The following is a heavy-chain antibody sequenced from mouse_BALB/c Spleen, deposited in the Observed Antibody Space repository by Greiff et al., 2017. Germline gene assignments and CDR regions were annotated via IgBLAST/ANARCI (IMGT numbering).Heavy chain of an antibody. Sequence: QVQLQQSGAELVRPGSSVKISCKASVYAFSSYWMNWVKQRPGQGLEWIGQIYPGDGDTNYNGKFKGKATLTADKSSSTAYMQLSSLTSEDSAVYFCARKDYGSSYRFAYWGQGTLVTVSA. CDR3: ARKDYGSSYRFAY. V-gene: IGHV1-80*01. CDR2: IYPGDGDT. J-gene: IGHJ3*01. D-gene: IGHD1-1*01. CDR1: VYAFSSYW.